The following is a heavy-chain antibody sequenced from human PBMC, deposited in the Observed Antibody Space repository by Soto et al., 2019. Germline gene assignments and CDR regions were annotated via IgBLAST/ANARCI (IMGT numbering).Heavy chain of an antibody. CDR1: GFTFGDYA. Sequence: GGSLRLSCTASGFTFGDYAMSWFRQAPGKGLEWVGFIRSKAYGGTTEYAASVKGRFTISRDDSKSIAYLQMNSLKTEDTAVYYCTRDLIVVVPAAMMDVWGKGTTVTVSS. J-gene: IGHJ6*04. V-gene: IGHV3-49*03. CDR2: IRSKAYGGTT. D-gene: IGHD2-2*01. CDR3: TRDLIVVVPAAMMDV.